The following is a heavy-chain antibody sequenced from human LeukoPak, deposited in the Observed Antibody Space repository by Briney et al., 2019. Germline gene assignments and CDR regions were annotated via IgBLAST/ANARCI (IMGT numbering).Heavy chain of an antibody. Sequence: PSGTLSLTCTVSGGSLRSYYWSWIRQPPGKGLEWGGHVYFSGSTNYNPSLKSRVTISVDQSRNPFSLDLSAVTAADTAVHHCASGRYDFWSGYAGDSWGQGTLVTLSS. CDR1: GGSLRSYY. CDR3: ASGRYDFWSGYAGDS. D-gene: IGHD3-3*01. V-gene: IGHV4-59*12. CDR2: VYFSGST. J-gene: IGHJ4*02.